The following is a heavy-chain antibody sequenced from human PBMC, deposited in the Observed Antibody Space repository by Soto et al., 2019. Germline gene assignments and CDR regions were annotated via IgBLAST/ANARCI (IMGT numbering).Heavy chain of an antibody. Sequence: QLQLQESGPGLVKPSETLSLTCTVSGGSISSSSYYWGWIRQPPGKGLEWIGSIYYSGSTYYNPSLKGRVTISVDTSKNQFSLKLSSVTAADTAVYYCARQRLSQWLVPGAFDIWGQGTMVTVSS. V-gene: IGHV4-39*01. J-gene: IGHJ3*02. CDR3: ARQRLSQWLVPGAFDI. D-gene: IGHD6-19*01. CDR1: GGSISSSSYY. CDR2: IYYSGST.